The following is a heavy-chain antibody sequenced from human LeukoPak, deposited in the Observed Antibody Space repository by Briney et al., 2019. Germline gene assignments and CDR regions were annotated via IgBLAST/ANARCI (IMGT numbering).Heavy chain of an antibody. CDR1: GYSISSGYY. Sequence: SETLSLTCAVSGYSISSGYYWGWIRQPPGKGLGWIGSIYHSGSTYYNPSLKRRVTISVDTSKNQFSLKLSSVTAADTAVYYCARRERITIFEVVIIGVIDYWGQGTLVTVSS. D-gene: IGHD3-3*01. CDR2: IYHSGST. V-gene: IGHV4-38-2*01. J-gene: IGHJ4*02. CDR3: ARRERITIFEVVIIGVIDY.